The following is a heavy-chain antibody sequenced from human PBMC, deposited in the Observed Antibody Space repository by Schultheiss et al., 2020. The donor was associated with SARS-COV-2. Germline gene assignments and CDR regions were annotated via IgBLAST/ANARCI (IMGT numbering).Heavy chain of an antibody. CDR2: ISSSSSYI. CDR1: GFTFSSYA. J-gene: IGHJ6*02. Sequence: GGSLRLSCAASGFTFSSYAMHWVRQAPGKGLEWVSSISSSSSYIYYADSVKGRFTISRDNAKNSLYLQMNSLRAEDTAVYYCARVEIAAVLYYYYYGMDVWGQGTTVTVSS. D-gene: IGHD6-13*01. V-gene: IGHV3-21*01. CDR3: ARVEIAAVLYYYYYGMDV.